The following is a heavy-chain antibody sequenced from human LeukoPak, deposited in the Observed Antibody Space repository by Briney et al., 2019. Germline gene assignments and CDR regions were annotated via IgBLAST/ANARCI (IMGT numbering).Heavy chain of an antibody. CDR1: GGSISSYY. CDR2: IYYSGST. J-gene: IGHJ3*02. V-gene: IGHV4-59*01. CDR3: ARTDLLGWRAFDI. D-gene: IGHD3-16*01. Sequence: PETLSLTCTVSGGSISSYYWSWIRQPPGKGLEWIGYIYYSGSTNYNPSLKSRVTISVDTSKNQFSLKLSSVTAADTAVYYCARTDLLGWRAFDIWGQGTMVTVSS.